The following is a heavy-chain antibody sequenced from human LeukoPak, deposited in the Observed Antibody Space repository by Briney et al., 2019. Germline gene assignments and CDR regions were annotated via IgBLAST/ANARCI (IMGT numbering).Heavy chain of an antibody. CDR2: INTNNGGT. V-gene: IGHV1-2*02. CDR3: ARGGSFHEFDI. CDR1: GYRFTDYW. J-gene: IGHJ3*02. D-gene: IGHD3-10*01. Sequence: ASVKVSCKASGYRFTDYWIQWVRQAPGQGLEWMGWINTNNGGTVYAQKFQGRVTMTRDTSLTTSYMDLSRLTSDDTAVYYCARGGSFHEFDIWGQGTMVIVSS.